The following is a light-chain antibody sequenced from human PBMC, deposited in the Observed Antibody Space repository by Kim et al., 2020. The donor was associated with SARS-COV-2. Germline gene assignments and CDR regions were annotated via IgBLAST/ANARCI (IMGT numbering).Light chain of an antibody. CDR3: QAWDRNSFV. CDR1: KLGDKY. J-gene: IGLJ1*01. V-gene: IGLV3-1*01. CDR2: QDN. Sequence: SYELTQPPSVSVSPGQTASITCSGDKLGDKYASWYQQKPGQSPVVVIFQDNKRPSGIPERFSGSNSGNTATLTISGTQAMDEAEYYCQAWDRNSFVFGSGTKVTVL.